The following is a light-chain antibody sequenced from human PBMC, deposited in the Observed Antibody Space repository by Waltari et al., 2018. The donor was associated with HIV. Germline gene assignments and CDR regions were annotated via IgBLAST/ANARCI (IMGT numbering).Light chain of an antibody. CDR3: HQYGSLPET. V-gene: IGKV3-20*01. CDR1: QPVSSSH. CDR2: GAS. J-gene: IGKJ1*01. Sequence: DTALTHSPGTLSLSPGEGAIFSFRTSQPVSSSHLAWYQQTPGQAPRRLVYGASTRAAGIPDRFSGSGSGADFTLSISRLEPEDFAVYYCHQYGSLPETFGQGTKV.